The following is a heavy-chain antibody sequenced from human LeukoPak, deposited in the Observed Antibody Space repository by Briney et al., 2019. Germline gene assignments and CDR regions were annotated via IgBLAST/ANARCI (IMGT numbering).Heavy chain of an antibody. V-gene: IGHV3-33*01. CDR3: ASKSSPTGGY. CDR2: IWYDGSNK. D-gene: IGHD2-2*01. Sequence: AGGSLRLSCAASGFTFSNYGMHWVCQAPGKGLEWVSNIWYDGSNKFYADSVKGRFTISRDNSKNMLYLQMNSLRAEDTAVYYCASKSSPTGGYWGQGTLITVSS. J-gene: IGHJ4*02. CDR1: GFTFSNYG.